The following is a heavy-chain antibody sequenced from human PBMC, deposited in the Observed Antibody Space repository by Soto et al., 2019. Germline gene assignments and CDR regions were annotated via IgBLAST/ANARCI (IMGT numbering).Heavy chain of an antibody. CDR1: GYTFTSYY. V-gene: IGHV1-46*01. D-gene: IGHD2-2*01. J-gene: IGHJ4*02. CDR2: INPSDGST. CDR3: AKEASFSHSLDY. Sequence: GASVKVSCKASGYTFTSYYMHWVRQAPGQGLEWMGIINPSDGSTSYPQKFQGRVTMTRDTSTSTVYMELSRLRSEDTAVYYCAKEASFSHSLDYWGQGTLVTVSS.